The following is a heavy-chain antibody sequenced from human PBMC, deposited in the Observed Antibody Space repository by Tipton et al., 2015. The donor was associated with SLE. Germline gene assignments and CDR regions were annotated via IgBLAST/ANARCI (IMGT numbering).Heavy chain of an antibody. CDR2: ISVNGDDT. V-gene: IGHV3-23*01. Sequence: GSLKLSCAASGFTFSKHVMNWVRQAPVKGLERVSVISVNGDDTHYADSVKGRFTISRDNSRNTLYLQMDSLRAEDTAQYYCATDPPHDVSGNSLHLWGQGTLVTVSS. J-gene: IGHJ5*02. CDR1: GFTFSKHV. CDR3: ATDPPHDVSGNSLHL. D-gene: IGHD3-10*01.